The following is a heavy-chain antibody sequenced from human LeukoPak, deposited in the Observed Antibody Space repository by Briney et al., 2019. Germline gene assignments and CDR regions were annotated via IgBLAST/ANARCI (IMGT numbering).Heavy chain of an antibody. V-gene: IGHV4-34*01. CDR2: SNHSGST. CDR3: ATAPARSYHYYYYGMDV. Sequence: SETLSLTCAVYGGSFSCYHWSWIRQPPGKGLEWIGESNHSGSTNYNPSLKSRVTISVDTSKNQFSLKLSSVTAADTAVYYCATAPARSYHYYYYGMDVWGKGTTVTVSS. CDR1: GGSFSCYH. J-gene: IGHJ6*04.